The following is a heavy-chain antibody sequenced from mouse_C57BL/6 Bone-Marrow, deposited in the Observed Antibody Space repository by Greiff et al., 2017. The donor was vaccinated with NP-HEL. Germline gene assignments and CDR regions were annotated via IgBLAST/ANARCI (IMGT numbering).Heavy chain of an antibody. Sequence: VQLQQPGAELVKPGASVKLSCKASGYTFTSYWMQWVKQRPGQGLEWIGEIDPSDSYTNYNQKFQGKANLTVDTSSSTAYMQLSSLTSEDAAVYYCARSRIYYGNFYAMDYWGQGTSVTVSS. CDR1: GYTFTSYW. CDR2: IDPSDSYT. V-gene: IGHV1-50*01. D-gene: IGHD2-1*01. CDR3: ARSRIYYGNFYAMDY. J-gene: IGHJ4*01.